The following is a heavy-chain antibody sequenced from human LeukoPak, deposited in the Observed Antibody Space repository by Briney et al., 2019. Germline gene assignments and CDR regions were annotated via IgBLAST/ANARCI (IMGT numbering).Heavy chain of an antibody. D-gene: IGHD2-15*01. CDR3: ARDDGKGGHKYCSGGSCSTLGFDP. J-gene: IGHJ5*02. CDR2: TYYRSKWYN. CDR1: GDSVSSNSAA. Sequence: SQTLSLTCAISGDSVSSNSAAWNWIRQSPSRGLEWLGRTYYRSKWYNDYAVSVKSRITINPDTSKNQFSLQLNSVTPEDTAVYYCARDDGKGGHKYCSGGSCSTLGFDPWGQGTLDTVSS. V-gene: IGHV6-1*01.